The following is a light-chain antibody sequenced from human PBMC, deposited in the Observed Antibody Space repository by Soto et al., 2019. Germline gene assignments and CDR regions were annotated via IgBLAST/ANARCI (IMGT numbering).Light chain of an antibody. V-gene: IGLV4-69*01. J-gene: IGLJ2*01. CDR2: LNSDGSH. CDR3: QTWGTGFQV. Sequence: QSVLTQSPTASASLGASVTLTCTLSSGHSTYSIAWHQQQPEKGPRYLMKLNSDGSHFKGDGIPDRFSGSTSGAERYLTISSLQSEDEADYYCQTWGTGFQVFGGGTKLTVL. CDR1: SGHSTYS.